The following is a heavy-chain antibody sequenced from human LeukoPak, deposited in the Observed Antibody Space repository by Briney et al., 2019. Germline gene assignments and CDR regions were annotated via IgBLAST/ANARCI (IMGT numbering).Heavy chain of an antibody. D-gene: IGHD6-19*01. J-gene: IGHJ5*02. CDR1: GFTFSSYD. CDR3: AQGPQRGLVFIRSARGRWFDP. V-gene: IGHV3-30*03. CDR2: ILYDGSNR. Sequence: GGSLRLSCAASGFTFSSYDMHWVRQAPGKGLEWVAFILYDGSNRYYADSVKGRFTMSRDNSKNTLYLQMDSLRAEDTAVYYCAQGPQRGLVFIRSARGRWFDPWGQGTLVTVSS.